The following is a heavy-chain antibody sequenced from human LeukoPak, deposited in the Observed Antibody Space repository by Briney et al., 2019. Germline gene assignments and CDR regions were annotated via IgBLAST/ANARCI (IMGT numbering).Heavy chain of an antibody. J-gene: IGHJ6*03. V-gene: IGHV1-8*01. CDR1: GYTFTSYD. CDR3: ARGYGDYYPMDV. Sequence: ASVKVSCKASGYTFTSYDINWVRQATGQGFEWMGWMNPNSGNTGYAQKFQGRVTMTRNTSTSTAYMELSSLRSEDTAVYYCARGYGDYYPMDVWGKGTTVTVSS. D-gene: IGHD4-17*01. CDR2: MNPNSGNT.